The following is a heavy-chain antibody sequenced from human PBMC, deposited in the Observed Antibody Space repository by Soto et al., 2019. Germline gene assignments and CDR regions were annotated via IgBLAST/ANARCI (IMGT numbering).Heavy chain of an antibody. V-gene: IGHV1-18*01. J-gene: IGHJ4*02. CDR3: ASGWFGEFVYYFDY. CDR2: ISAYNGNT. D-gene: IGHD3-10*01. Sequence: QVQLVQSRAEVKKPGASVKVSCKASSYTFTSYGISWVRQAPGQGREWMGWISAYNGNTNYAQKLQGRVTMTTDTSTSTAYMELRSLRSDDTAVYYCASGWFGEFVYYFDYWGQGTLVTVSS. CDR1: SYTFTSYG.